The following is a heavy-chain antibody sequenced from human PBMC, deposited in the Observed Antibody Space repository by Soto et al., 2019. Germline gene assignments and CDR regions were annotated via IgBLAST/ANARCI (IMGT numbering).Heavy chain of an antibody. CDR3: AREVGIAARLIDY. V-gene: IGHV4-59*01. CDR2: IYYSGST. Sequence: SETLSLTCTVSGGSISSYYLSWIRQPPGKGLEWIGYIYYSGSTNYNPSLKSRVTISVDTSKNQFSLKLSSVTAADTAVYYCAREVGIAARLIDYWGQGTLVTVSS. J-gene: IGHJ4*02. CDR1: GGSISSYY. D-gene: IGHD6-6*01.